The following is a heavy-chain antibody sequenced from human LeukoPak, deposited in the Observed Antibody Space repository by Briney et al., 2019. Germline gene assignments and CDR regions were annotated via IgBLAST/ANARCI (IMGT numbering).Heavy chain of an antibody. Sequence: SVKVSCKASGGTFSSYAISWVRQAPGQGLEWMGRIIPIFGTANYAQKFQGRVTITTDESTSTAYMELSSLRSEDTAVYYCARGLGGYSGYDPPGYWGQGTLVTASS. V-gene: IGHV1-69*05. J-gene: IGHJ4*02. CDR1: GGTFSSYA. CDR2: IIPIFGTA. D-gene: IGHD5-12*01. CDR3: ARGLGGYSGYDPPGY.